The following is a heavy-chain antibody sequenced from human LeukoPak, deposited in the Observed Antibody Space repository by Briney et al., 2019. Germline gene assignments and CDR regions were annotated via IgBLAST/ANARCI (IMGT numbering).Heavy chain of an antibody. Sequence: ASVKVSCKDSGYTFTSYGINWVRQATGQGLEWMGWMNPNSGNTGYAQKFQGRVTMTRNTSISTAYMELSSLRSEDTAVYYCARGHFRLDGAFIHYYYYGMDVWGQGTTVTVSS. V-gene: IGHV1-8*02. CDR2: MNPNSGNT. CDR3: ARGHFRLDGAFIHYYYYGMDV. CDR1: GYTFTSYG. D-gene: IGHD3-16*01. J-gene: IGHJ6*02.